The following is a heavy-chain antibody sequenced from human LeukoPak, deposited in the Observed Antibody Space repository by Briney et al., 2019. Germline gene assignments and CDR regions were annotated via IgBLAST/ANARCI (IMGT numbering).Heavy chain of an antibody. V-gene: IGHV3-23*01. CDR1: GLTFSNYA. D-gene: IGHD4-17*01. CDR2: ITAGGGT. J-gene: IGHJ3*01. CDR3: AKDPNGDYVGAFDS. Sequence: GGSLRLSCAASGLTFSNYAMTWVRQAPGKGLEWVSSITAGGGTSYTDSVKGRFTVYRDNSKNTLYLQMNSLRAGDTALYYCAKDPNGDYVGAFDSWGQGTMVIVSS.